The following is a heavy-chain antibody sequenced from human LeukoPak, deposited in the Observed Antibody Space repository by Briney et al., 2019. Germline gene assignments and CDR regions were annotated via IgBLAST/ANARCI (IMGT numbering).Heavy chain of an antibody. CDR3: ARVEIRITIFGVAIIPDY. J-gene: IGHJ4*02. CDR1: GYTFTSYG. Sequence: ASVKVSCKASGYTFTSYGISWVRQAPGQGLEWMGWITASNGNTNYAQKLQGRVTMTTDTSTSTAYMELRSLRSDDTAVYYCARVEIRITIFGVAIIPDYWGQGTLVTVSS. V-gene: IGHV1-18*01. CDR2: ITASNGNT. D-gene: IGHD3-3*01.